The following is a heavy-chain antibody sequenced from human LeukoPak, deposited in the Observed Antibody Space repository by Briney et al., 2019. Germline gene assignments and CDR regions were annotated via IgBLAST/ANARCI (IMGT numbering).Heavy chain of an antibody. CDR3: ARHGGGYSYDY. D-gene: IGHD1-26*01. J-gene: IGHJ4*02. CDR2: IDNRGST. V-gene: IGHV4-59*08. Sequence: PSETLSLTCTVPGGSITTYYWSWVRQSPGRGLEWIGYIDNRGSTNYNPSLKSRVTISVDTSKNQFSLKLSSVTAADTAVYYCARHGGGYSYDYWGQGTLVTVSS. CDR1: GGSITTYY.